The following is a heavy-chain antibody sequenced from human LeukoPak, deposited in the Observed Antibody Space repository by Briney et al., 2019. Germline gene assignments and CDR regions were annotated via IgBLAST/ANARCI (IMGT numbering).Heavy chain of an antibody. Sequence: ASVKVSCKASGYNFNIYEMNWLRQANGQGLEWMGWVSPNNGSTVYAQKFQGRVTMTRDTSINTAYMGLNSLTSEDTAVYYCARGTLFSSGEILLWGQGTLVTVTS. D-gene: IGHD6-19*01. CDR2: VSPNNGST. CDR1: GYNFNIYE. V-gene: IGHV1-8*01. CDR3: ARGTLFSSGEILL. J-gene: IGHJ4*02.